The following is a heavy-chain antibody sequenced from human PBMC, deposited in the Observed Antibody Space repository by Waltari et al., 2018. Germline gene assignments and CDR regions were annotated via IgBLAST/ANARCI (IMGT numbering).Heavy chain of an antibody. CDR3: AKADCRSTSCYGNMDV. J-gene: IGHJ6*03. CDR2: IQSDGTNK. V-gene: IGHV3-30*02. D-gene: IGHD2-2*01. Sequence: QVQLVDSGGGVVQPGGSLRLSCAASGFTFSSYGIPWVRQAPGKGLEWVAFIQSDGTNKYYADSVKGRFTITRDNSKNTLYLQVNSLRAEDTAVFYCAKADCRSTSCYGNMDVWGKGTTVTVSS. CDR1: GFTFSSYG.